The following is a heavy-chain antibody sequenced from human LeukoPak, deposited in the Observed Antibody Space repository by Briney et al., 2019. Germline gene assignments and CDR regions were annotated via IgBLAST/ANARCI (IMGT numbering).Heavy chain of an antibody. D-gene: IGHD3-16*01. CDR2: ISYDGSNK. V-gene: IGHV3-30-3*01. J-gene: IGHJ4*02. Sequence: GGSLRLSCAASGFTFSSYAMHWDRQAPGKGLEWVAVISYDGSNKYYADSVKGRFTISRDNSKNTLYLQMNSLRAEDTAVYYCARDPEVITFGGVISPHFDYWGQGTLVTVSS. CDR3: ARDPEVITFGGVISPHFDY. CDR1: GFTFSSYA.